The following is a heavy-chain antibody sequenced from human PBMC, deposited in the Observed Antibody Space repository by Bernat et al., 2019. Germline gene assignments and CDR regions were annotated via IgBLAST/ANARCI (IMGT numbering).Heavy chain of an antibody. CDR3: AVNHGSGSKPPTNYYGMDV. V-gene: IGHV4-39*01. CDR1: GGSLSRSSFY. CDR2: IYYSGST. J-gene: IGHJ6*02. Sequence: QLQLQESGPGLVMPSETLSLTCTVSGGSLSRSSFYWGWIRQPPGKGLEWNVSIYYSGSTYYNPSLKSRVTISVDTFKNQFSLKLTSVTAPDAAVYYCAVNHGSGSKPPTNYYGMDVWGQGTTVTVSS. D-gene: IGHD3-10*01.